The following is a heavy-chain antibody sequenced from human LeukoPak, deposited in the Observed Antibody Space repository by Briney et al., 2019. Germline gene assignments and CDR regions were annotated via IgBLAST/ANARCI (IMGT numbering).Heavy chain of an antibody. CDR2: IKQDGSEA. V-gene: IGHV3-7*04. Sequence: PGGSLRLSCAASGFTFTTYYMSWVRQALGKGLEWVANIKQDGSEAYYVDSVKGRFTISRDNAKNSLYLQMSSLSAEDTAVYYCVRHGTDDYDSSGYLRPWGQGTLVTVSS. J-gene: IGHJ5*02. CDR1: GFTFTTYY. CDR3: VRHGTDDYDSSGYLRP. D-gene: IGHD3-22*01.